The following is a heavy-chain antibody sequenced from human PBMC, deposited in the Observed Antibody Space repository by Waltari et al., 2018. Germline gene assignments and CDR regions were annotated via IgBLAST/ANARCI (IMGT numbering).Heavy chain of an antibody. V-gene: IGHV1-69*12. CDR2: IIPIFGTA. D-gene: IGHD1-26*01. CDR1: GGTFSSYA. Sequence: QVQLVQSGAEVKKPGSSVKVSCKASGGTFSSYAISWVRQAPEQGLEWMGVIIPIFGTANYAQKFQGRVTITADESTSTAYMELSSLRSEDTAVYYCARESLKWELPRSAFDIWGQGTMVTVSS. CDR3: ARESLKWELPRSAFDI. J-gene: IGHJ3*02.